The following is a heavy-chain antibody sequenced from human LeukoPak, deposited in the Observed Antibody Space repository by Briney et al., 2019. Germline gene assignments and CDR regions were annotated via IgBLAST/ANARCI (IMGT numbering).Heavy chain of an antibody. CDR3: ARGRRRTMVRPFDP. D-gene: IGHD3-10*01. CDR1: GGSISSYY. V-gene: IGHV4-34*01. J-gene: IGHJ5*02. Sequence: PSETLSLTCTVSGGSISSYYWSWIRQPPGKGLEWIGEINHSGSTNYNPSLKSRVTISVDTSKNQFSLKLSSVTAADTAVYYCARGRRRTMVRPFDPWGQGTLVTVSS. CDR2: INHSGST.